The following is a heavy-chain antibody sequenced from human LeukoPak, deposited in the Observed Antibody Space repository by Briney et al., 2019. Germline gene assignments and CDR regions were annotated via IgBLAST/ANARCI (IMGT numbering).Heavy chain of an antibody. CDR3: ATSHDVKTAPYDL. J-gene: IGHJ5*02. Sequence: SETLSLTCTVSGGSISSYYWSWVRQSPGKGLEWIGYIFTSGWTDYNPSLKSRVTMSVDTSKNQLSMELRFLTAADTAVYYCATSHDVKTAPYDLWGQGTMVTVSS. CDR2: IFTSGWT. D-gene: IGHD2-21*01. V-gene: IGHV4-4*09. CDR1: GGSISSYY.